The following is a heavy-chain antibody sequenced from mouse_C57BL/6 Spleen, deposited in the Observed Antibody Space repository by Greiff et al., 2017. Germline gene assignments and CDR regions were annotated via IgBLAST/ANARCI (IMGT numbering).Heavy chain of an antibody. CDR2: IYPGSGST. CDR3: ARWDDYDAWFAY. CDR1: GYTFTSYW. J-gene: IGHJ3*01. D-gene: IGHD2-4*01. Sequence: QVQLQQPGAELVTPGASVKMSCKASGYTFTSYWITWVKPRPGQGLEWIGDIYPGSGSTNYNEKFKSKATLTVDTSSRTAYMQLSSLTSEDSAVYYCARWDDYDAWFAYWGQGTLVTVSA. V-gene: IGHV1-55*01.